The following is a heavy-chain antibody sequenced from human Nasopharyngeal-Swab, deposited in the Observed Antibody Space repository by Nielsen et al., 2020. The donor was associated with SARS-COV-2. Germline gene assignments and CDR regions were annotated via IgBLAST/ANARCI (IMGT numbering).Heavy chain of an antibody. J-gene: IGHJ6*02. CDR1: GFTFSSYA. V-gene: IGHV3-30*04. CDR2: ISYDGSNK. D-gene: IGHD1-26*01. CDR3: AKDFSGSYGGMDV. Sequence: GESLKISCAASGFTFSSYAMHWARQAPGKGLEWVAVISYDGSNKYYADSVKGRFTISRDNSKNTLYLQMNSLRAEDTAVYYCAKDFSGSYGGMDVWGQGTTVTVSS.